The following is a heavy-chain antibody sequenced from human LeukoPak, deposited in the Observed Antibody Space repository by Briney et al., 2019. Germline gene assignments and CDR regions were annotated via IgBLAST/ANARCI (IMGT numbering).Heavy chain of an antibody. Sequence: GRSLRLSCAASGFTFSNYAMNWVRQAPGKGLEWVSGISGNGGSTYYADSVKGRFTISRDNSKNTLYVQMNSLRAEDTAIYYCALVTTDRPFDYWGQGTLVTVSS. CDR1: GFTFSNYA. CDR3: ALVTTDRPFDY. D-gene: IGHD4-17*01. J-gene: IGHJ4*02. V-gene: IGHV3-23*01. CDR2: ISGNGGST.